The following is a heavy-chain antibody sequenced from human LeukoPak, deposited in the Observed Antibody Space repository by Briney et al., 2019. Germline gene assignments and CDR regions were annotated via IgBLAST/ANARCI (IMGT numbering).Heavy chain of an antibody. J-gene: IGHJ4*02. D-gene: IGHD3-9*01. CDR1: GGSFSGYY. CDR3: ARWDGYDILTSYIDY. V-gene: IGHV4-34*01. CDR2: INRSGST. Sequence: SETLSLTCAIYGGSFSGYYWSWIRQPPGKGLEWIGEINRSGSTNYNPSLKSRVTISVDTSKNQFSLKLSSVTAADTAVYYCARWDGYDILTSYIDYWGQGTLVTVSS.